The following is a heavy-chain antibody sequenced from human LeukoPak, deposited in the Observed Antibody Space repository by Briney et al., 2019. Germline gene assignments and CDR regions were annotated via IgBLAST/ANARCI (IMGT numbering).Heavy chain of an antibody. CDR2: ISYDGSNK. CDR3: ARHRVDIVVVVAATWTLDY. Sequence: GGSLRLSCAASGFTFSSYAMHWVRQAPGKGLEWVAVISYDGSNKYYADSVKGRLTISRDNSKNTLYLQMNSLRAEDTAVYYCARHRVDIVVVVAATWTLDYWGQGTLVTVSS. CDR1: GFTFSSYA. J-gene: IGHJ4*02. D-gene: IGHD2-15*01. V-gene: IGHV3-30*04.